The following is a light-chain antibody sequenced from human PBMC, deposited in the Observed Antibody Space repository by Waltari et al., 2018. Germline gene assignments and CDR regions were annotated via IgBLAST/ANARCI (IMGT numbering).Light chain of an antibody. CDR3: AIWYSSAWV. CDR1: SGINVGTYR. Sequence: QPVLTQPTSLSASPGASARFPCTLHSGINVGTYRIYWYQQQPGGLPGHLLRFKSDSDKQQGSGVPSRFSGSKEPSTNAGLLLISGLQSEDEADYYCAIWYSSAWVFGGGTKLTVL. J-gene: IGLJ3*02. V-gene: IGLV5-39*01. CDR2: FKSDSDK.